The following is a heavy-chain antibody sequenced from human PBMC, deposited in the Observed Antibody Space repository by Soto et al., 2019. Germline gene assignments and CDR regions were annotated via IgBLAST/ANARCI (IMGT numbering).Heavy chain of an antibody. CDR3: ANQKVSNIVVVPAADDY. CDR1: GFTFSSYG. CDR2: ISYDGSNK. J-gene: IGHJ4*02. Sequence: GGSLRLSCAASGFTFSSYGMHWVRQAPGKGLEWVAVISYDGSNKYYADSVKGRFTISRDNSKNTLYLQMNSLRAEDTAVYYCANQKVSNIVVVPAADDYWGQGTLVTVSS. V-gene: IGHV3-30*18. D-gene: IGHD2-2*01.